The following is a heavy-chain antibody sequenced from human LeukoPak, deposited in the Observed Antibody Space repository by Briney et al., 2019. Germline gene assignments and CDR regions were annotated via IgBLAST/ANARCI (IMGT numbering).Heavy chain of an antibody. CDR1: GYTFTSYA. J-gene: IGHJ4*02. CDR3: AREGYCSGGTCYSGSIDY. D-gene: IGHD2-15*01. Sequence: ASVKVSCKASGYTFTSYAMHWVRQAPGQRLEWMGWSNAGNGNTKYSQEFQGRVTMTTDTITSTAYMELRSLRSDDTAVYYCAREGYCSGGTCYSGSIDYWGQGTLVTVSS. CDR2: SNAGNGNT. V-gene: IGHV1-3*02.